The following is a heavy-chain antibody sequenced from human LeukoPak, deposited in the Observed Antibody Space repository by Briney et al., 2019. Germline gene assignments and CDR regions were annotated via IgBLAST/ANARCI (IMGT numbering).Heavy chain of an antibody. J-gene: IGHJ3*02. V-gene: IGHV4-34*01. CDR2: INHSGST. D-gene: IGHD4-23*01. CDR3: ARESVTTVGFDAFDI. CDR1: GGSFSGYY. Sequence: PSETLSLTCAVYGGSFSGYYWSWIRQPPGKGLEWIGEINHSGSTNYNPSLKSRVTISVDTSKNQFSLKLSSVTAADTAVYYCARESVTTVGFDAFDIWGQGTMVTVSS.